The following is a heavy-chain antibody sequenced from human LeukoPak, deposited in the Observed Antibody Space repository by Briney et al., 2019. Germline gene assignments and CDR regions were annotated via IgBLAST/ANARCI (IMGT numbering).Heavy chain of an antibody. CDR2: IYYSGST. V-gene: IGHV4-31*03. CDR3: ARDSYSGYDLAY. J-gene: IGHJ4*02. CDR1: GGSISSGGYY. D-gene: IGHD5-12*01. Sequence: SQTLSPTCTVSGGSISSGGYYWSWIRQHPGKGLEWIGYIYYSGSTYYNPSLKSRVTISVDTSKNQFSLKLSSVTAADTAVYYCARDSYSGYDLAYWGQGTLVTVSS.